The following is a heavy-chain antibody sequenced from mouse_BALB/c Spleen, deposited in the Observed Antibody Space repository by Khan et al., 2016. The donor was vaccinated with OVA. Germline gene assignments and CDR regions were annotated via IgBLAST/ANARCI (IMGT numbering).Heavy chain of an antibody. V-gene: IGHV2-6-1*01. CDR3: ARQPYYHYYVMDY. CDR1: GFSLTNYG. D-gene: IGHD2-10*01. J-gene: IGHJ4*01. CDR2: IWNDGST. Sequence: QVQLKQSGPGLVAPSQSLSITCTLSGFSLTNYGVHWVRQPPGKGLEWLVVIWNDGSTTYNSDLKSRLCISKDNSKSQVFLKMNRPKTDDTAMYYSARQPYYHYYVMDYWGQGTSVAVSS.